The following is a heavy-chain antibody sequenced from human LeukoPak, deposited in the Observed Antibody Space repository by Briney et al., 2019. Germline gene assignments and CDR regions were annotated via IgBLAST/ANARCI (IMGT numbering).Heavy chain of an antibody. V-gene: IGHV4-4*02. J-gene: IGHJ4*02. D-gene: IGHD6-13*01. CDR3: ARGTPFQTGHDSNWYLGYFDC. CDR1: GGSISSSNW. CDR2: IYHSGST. Sequence: SETLSLTCAVSGGSISSSNWWSWVRQPPGKGLEWIGEIYHSGSTNYNPSLKSRVTISVDKSKNQFSLKLSSVTAADTAVYYCARGTPFQTGHDSNWYLGYFDCWGQGTLVTVSS.